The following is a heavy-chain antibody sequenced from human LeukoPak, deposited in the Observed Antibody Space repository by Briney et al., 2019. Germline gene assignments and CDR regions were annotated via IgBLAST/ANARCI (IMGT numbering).Heavy chain of an antibody. Sequence: PSETLSLTCTVSGGSISSSSYYWGWIRQPPGKGLEWIVSIYYSGSTYYNPSLRSRVTISVDTSKNQFSLKLSSVTAADTAVYYCARLYGDYPNDAFDIWGQGTMVTVSS. CDR2: IYYSGST. V-gene: IGHV4-39*01. CDR1: GGSISSSSYY. J-gene: IGHJ3*02. CDR3: ARLYGDYPNDAFDI. D-gene: IGHD4-17*01.